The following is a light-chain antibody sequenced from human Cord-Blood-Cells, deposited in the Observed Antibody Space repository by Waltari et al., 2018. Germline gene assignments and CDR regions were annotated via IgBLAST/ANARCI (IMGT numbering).Light chain of an antibody. V-gene: IGKV3-20*01. J-gene: IGKJ2*01. Sequence: ETVLTHSPVTLSLSPGASATLSCRASQSGGSSYLAWYQQKPGQAPRLLIYGASSRATGIPDRFSGSGSGTDFTLTISRLEPEDFAVYYCQQYGSSPYTFGQGTKLEIK. CDR3: QQYGSSPYT. CDR2: GAS. CDR1: QSGGSSY.